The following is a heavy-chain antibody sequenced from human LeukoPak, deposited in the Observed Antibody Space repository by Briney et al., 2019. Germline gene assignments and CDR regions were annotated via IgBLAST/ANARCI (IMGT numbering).Heavy chain of an antibody. V-gene: IGHV4-38-2*01. CDR1: GYSISSGYH. CDR3: ARMVAHYSYMDV. J-gene: IGHJ6*03. D-gene: IGHD2-8*01. CDR2: IYHSGIT. Sequence: PSETLSLTCAVSGYSISSGYHWGWIRQPPGKGLEWIGTIYHSGITYYNPSLTSRVTISVDTSKNQFSLELSSVTAADTAVYYCARMVAHYSYMDVWGKGTTVTVSS.